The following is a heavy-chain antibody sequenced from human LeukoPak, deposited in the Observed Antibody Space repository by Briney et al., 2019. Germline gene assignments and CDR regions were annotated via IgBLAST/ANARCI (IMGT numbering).Heavy chain of an antibody. CDR3: ARVQWLAPQYYFDY. CDR2: MNPNSGNT. Sequence: ASVKVSCKASGYTFTSHDINWVRQASGQGLEWMGWMNPNSGNTGYAQKFQGRVTMTRNTSISTAYMELSSLRSEDTAVYYYARVQWLAPQYYFDYWGQGTLVTVSS. V-gene: IGHV1-8*01. J-gene: IGHJ4*02. CDR1: GYTFTSHD. D-gene: IGHD6-19*01.